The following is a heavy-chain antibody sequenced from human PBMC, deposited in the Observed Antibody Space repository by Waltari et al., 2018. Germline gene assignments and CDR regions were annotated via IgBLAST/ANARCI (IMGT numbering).Heavy chain of an antibody. V-gene: IGHV4-59*01. D-gene: IGHD4-17*01. J-gene: IGHJ2*01. CDR1: GGSISSYY. CDR3: AGGSPQRYGVLGHFDL. Sequence: QVQLQESGPGLVKPSETLSLTCTVSGGSISSYYWSWIRQPPGKGLGLIGYIYYRGSTNYSPTLKSRFTISVDTSKNRFSLKLSSVTAADTAVYYCAGGSPQRYGVLGHFDLWGRGTLVTVSS. CDR2: IYYRGST.